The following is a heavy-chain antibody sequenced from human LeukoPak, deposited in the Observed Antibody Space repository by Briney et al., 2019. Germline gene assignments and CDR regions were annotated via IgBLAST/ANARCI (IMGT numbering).Heavy chain of an antibody. CDR1: GGSFSGYY. CDR3: ARFRGARCSSGWWIDY. Sequence: PSETLSLTCAVYGGSFSGYYWSWIRQPPGKGLEWIGEINHSGSTNYNPSLKSRVTISVDTSKNQFSLKLSSVTAADTAVYYCARFRGARCSSGWWIDYWGQGTLVTVSS. CDR2: INHSGST. D-gene: IGHD6-19*01. V-gene: IGHV4-34*01. J-gene: IGHJ4*02.